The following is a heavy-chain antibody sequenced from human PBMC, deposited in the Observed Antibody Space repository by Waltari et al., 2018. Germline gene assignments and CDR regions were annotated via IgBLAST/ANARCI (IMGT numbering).Heavy chain of an antibody. D-gene: IGHD1-1*01. V-gene: IGHV4-61*02. CDR1: GGSITNDIHY. CDR3: ARDNTMEGLDY. Sequence: QVQLQESGPGLLKPSQTLSLTCTVSGGSITNDIHYWSWIRQPAGRELEWIGRVYSTGSATYNPSLKSRVTISVDTSKNQFSLRLSAVTAADTAVYYCARDNTMEGLDYWGQGTLVTVSS. J-gene: IGHJ4*02. CDR2: VYSTGSA.